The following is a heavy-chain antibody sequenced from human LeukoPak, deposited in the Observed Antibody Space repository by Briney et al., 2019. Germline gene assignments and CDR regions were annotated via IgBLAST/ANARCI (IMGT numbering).Heavy chain of an antibody. V-gene: IGHV4-4*09. Sequence: PSETLSLTCTVSGGSINSYYWSWIRQPPGQGLEWIGYIYTSGTTSYNPSLKSRVTMSVDTSKNQFSLKLSPVTAADTAVYYCARQDGYNIDYWGQGTLVTVSS. J-gene: IGHJ4*02. D-gene: IGHD5-24*01. CDR2: IYTSGTT. CDR3: ARQDGYNIDY. CDR1: GGSINSYY.